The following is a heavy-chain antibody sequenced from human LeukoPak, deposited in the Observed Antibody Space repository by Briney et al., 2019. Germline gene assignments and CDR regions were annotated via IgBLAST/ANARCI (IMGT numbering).Heavy chain of an antibody. CDR3: ARDGVAFWSGYSSFDY. D-gene: IGHD3-3*01. J-gene: IGHJ4*02. CDR2: ISSSSSYI. Sequence: GGSLILSCAASGFTFSSYSMNWVRQAPGKGLEWVSSISSSSSYIYYADSVKGRFTISRDNATNSLYLQMNSLRAEDTAVYYCARDGVAFWSGYSSFDYWGQGTLVTVSS. V-gene: IGHV3-21*01. CDR1: GFTFSSYS.